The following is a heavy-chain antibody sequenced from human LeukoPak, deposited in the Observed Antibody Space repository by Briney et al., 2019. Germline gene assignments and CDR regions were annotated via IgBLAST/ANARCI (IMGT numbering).Heavy chain of an antibody. V-gene: IGHV1-18*01. CDR3: SRDWGTAGDISDI. Sequence: ASVKVSCKAGGCRFTDFGISWLRQAPGQGLEGMGWSSTGNRDPEYAQKFKGRVTVSTDTSTNTAYMELRSLRLDDTALYFCSRDWGTAGDISDIWGQGTMITVSS. CDR1: GCRFTDFG. CDR2: SSTGNRDP. D-gene: IGHD1-1*01. J-gene: IGHJ3*02.